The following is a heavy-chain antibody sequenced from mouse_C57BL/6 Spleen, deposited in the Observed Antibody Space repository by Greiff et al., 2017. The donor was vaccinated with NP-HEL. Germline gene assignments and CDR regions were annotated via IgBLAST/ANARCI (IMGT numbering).Heavy chain of an antibody. CDR2: IDPETGGT. V-gene: IGHV1-15*01. CDR1: GYTFTDYE. CDR3: TRDSDGYYTWFAY. D-gene: IGHD2-3*01. J-gene: IGHJ3*01. Sequence: QVQLQQSGAELVRPGASVTLSCKASGYTFTDYEMHWVKQTPVHGLEWIGAIDPETGGTAYNQKFKGKAILTADKSSSTAYMELRSLTSEDSAVYYCTRDSDGYYTWFAYWGPGTLVTVSA.